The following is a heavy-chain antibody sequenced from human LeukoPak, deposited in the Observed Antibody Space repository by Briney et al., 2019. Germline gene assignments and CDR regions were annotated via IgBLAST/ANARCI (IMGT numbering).Heavy chain of an antibody. CDR1: GFTFGSYW. CDR3: ARGYN. J-gene: IGHJ4*02. Sequence: PGGSLRLSRAASGFTFGSYWMSWVRQAPGKGPEWVASINKDGTERYYMDSVKGRFTISRDNANNSLYLQMNSLRAEDTAMYYCARGYNWAQGTLVTVSS. V-gene: IGHV3-7*01. D-gene: IGHD3-16*02. CDR2: INKDGTER.